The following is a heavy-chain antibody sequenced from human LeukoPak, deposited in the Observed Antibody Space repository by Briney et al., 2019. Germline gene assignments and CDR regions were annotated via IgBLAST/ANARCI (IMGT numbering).Heavy chain of an antibody. CDR2: INHSGST. V-gene: IGHV4-34*01. CDR1: GGSFTGYY. Sequence: SETLSITCAVYGGSFTGYYWSWIRQPLGKGLEWIGEINHSGSTNYNPSLKSRVTISVDTSKNQFSLKLSSVTAADTAVYYCARKEDGILTGYYRWVGGSRSGWFDPWGQGTLVTVSS. D-gene: IGHD3-9*01. J-gene: IGHJ5*02. CDR3: ARKEDGILTGYYRWVGGSRSGWFDP.